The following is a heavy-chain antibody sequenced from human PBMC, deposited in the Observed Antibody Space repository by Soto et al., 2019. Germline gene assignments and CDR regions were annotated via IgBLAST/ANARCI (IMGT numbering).Heavy chain of an antibody. D-gene: IGHD6-19*01. CDR3: AKVTEDSSGWYGFDY. Sequence: PGGSLRLSCAASGFTFSSYGMHWVRQAPGKGLEWVAVISYDGSNKYYADSVKGRFTISRDNSKNTLYLQMNSLRAEDTAVYYCAKVTEDSSGWYGFDYWGQGTLVTASS. CDR1: GFTFSSYG. V-gene: IGHV3-30*18. J-gene: IGHJ4*02. CDR2: ISYDGSNK.